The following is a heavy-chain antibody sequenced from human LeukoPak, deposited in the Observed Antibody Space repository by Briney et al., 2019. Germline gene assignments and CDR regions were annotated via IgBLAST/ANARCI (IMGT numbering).Heavy chain of an antibody. D-gene: IGHD3-10*01. CDR2: ISNDGSYK. CDR3: AKDSPSGFDY. J-gene: IGHJ4*02. Sequence: PGRSLRLSCAASGFTFSHYGMHWVRQAPGKGLEWVAVISNDGSYKDYVNSVKGRFTISRGNSKNTLYLQMNSLTIEDTAVYYCAKDSPSGFDYWGQGILVTVSS. CDR1: GFTFSHYG. V-gene: IGHV3-30*18.